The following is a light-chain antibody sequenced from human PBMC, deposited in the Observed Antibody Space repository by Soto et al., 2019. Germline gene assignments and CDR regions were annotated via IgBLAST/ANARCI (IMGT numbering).Light chain of an antibody. CDR2: TND. V-gene: IGLV1-44*01. CDR3: AAWDDSLNGPV. Sequence: QLVLTQPPSASETPGQRVTISCSGSSSNIGSNTVKWYQQYPGTAPRLLIYTNDQRPSGVPDRFSASKSGTSASLAISGLQSEDEADYFCAAWDDSLNGPVFGGGTKLTVL. CDR1: SSNIGSNT. J-gene: IGLJ2*01.